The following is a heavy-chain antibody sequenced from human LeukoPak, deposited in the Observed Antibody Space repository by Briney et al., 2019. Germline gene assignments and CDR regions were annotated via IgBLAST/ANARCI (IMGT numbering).Heavy chain of an antibody. D-gene: IGHD3-10*01. V-gene: IGHV5-51*01. CDR3: ARRPTQEPYYFDY. Sequence: ESLKISCKASGYSFANYWIGWVRQVPGKGLEWMGIIYPSDSYTKYSPSFQGQVTVSADESINTAYLQWSSLKASDSAIYYCARRPTQEPYYFDYWGQGTLVTVSS. J-gene: IGHJ4*02. CDR2: IYPSDSYT. CDR1: GYSFANYW.